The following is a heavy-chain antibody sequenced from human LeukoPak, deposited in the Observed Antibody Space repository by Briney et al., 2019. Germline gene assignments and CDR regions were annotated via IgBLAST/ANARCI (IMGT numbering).Heavy chain of an antibody. CDR1: GGSISSCSYF. Sequence: SETLSLTCTVSGGSISSCSYFWGWIRQPPGKGLKWIGSNYYSGSTYYNPSLKSRVTISVDTSKNQFSLKLSSVTAADTAVYYCARLYDDEKWFDPWGQGTLVTVSS. CDR2: NYYSGST. D-gene: IGHD3-22*01. V-gene: IGHV4-39*01. J-gene: IGHJ5*02. CDR3: ARLYDDEKWFDP.